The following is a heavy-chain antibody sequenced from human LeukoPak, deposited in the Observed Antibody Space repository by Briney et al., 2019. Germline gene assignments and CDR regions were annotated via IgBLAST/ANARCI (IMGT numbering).Heavy chain of an antibody. J-gene: IGHJ2*01. D-gene: IGHD3-3*01. Sequence: SETLSLTCAVSGGSISRSNWWSWVRQPPGKGLEWIGEIYHSGSTNYNPSLKSRVTISVDKSKNQFSLKLSSVTAADTAVYYCAREDYDDSGAWYFDLWGRGTLVTVSS. CDR1: GGSISRSNW. CDR2: IYHSGST. V-gene: IGHV4-4*02. CDR3: AREDYDDSGAWYFDL.